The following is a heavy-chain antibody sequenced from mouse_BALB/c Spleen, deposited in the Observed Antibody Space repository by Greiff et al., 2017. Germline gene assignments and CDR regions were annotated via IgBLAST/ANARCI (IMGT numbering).Heavy chain of an antibody. J-gene: IGHJ2*01. CDR1: GFTFSSFG. D-gene: IGHD4-1*01. V-gene: IGHV5-17*02. Sequence: EVKLMESGGGLVQPGGSRKLSCAASGFTFSSFGMHWVRQAPEKGLEWVAYISSGSSTIYYADTVKGRFTISRDNPKNTLFLQMTSLRSEDTAMYYCARSGTGGSDYWGQGTTLTVSS. CDR3: ARSGTGGSDY. CDR2: ISSGSSTI.